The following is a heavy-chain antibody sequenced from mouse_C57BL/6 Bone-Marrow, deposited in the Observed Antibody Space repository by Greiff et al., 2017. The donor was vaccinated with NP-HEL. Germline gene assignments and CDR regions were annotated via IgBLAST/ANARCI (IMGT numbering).Heavy chain of an antibody. CDR2: IWTGGGT. J-gene: IGHJ3*01. D-gene: IGHD2-4*01. V-gene: IGHV2-9-1*01. Sequence: QVQLKESGPGLVAPSQSLSITCTVSGFSLTSYAISWVRQPPGKGLEWLGVIWTGGGTNYNSALKSRLSIRKDNSKSKVFLKMNSLQTDYTARYYCARSVYYDYDAWFAYWGQGTLVTVSA. CDR3: ARSVYYDYDAWFAY. CDR1: GFSLTSYA.